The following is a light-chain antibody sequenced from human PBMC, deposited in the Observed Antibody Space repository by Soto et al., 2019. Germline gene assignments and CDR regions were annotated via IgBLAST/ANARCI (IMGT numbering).Light chain of an antibody. CDR1: SSDVGGYNY. V-gene: IGLV2-14*03. Sequence: QSALTQPASVSGSPGQSITISCTGTSSDVGGYNYVSWYQHHPGKAPKLMIYDVSNRPSGVSNRFSGSKSGNTASLTFSGLQAEDEADYYCSSYTSSSTVVFGGGTKVTVL. J-gene: IGLJ2*01. CDR2: DVS. CDR3: SSYTSSSTVV.